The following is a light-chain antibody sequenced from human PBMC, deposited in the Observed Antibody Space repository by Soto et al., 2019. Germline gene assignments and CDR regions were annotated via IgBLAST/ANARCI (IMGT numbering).Light chain of an antibody. J-gene: IGKJ5*01. CDR1: QDIGNY. V-gene: IGKV1-33*01. CDR3: QQYETLPIT. Sequence: DIQMTQSPSSLSASVGDRVSITCQASQDIGNYLNWYQQIPGKAPKLLIFDASNLESGVPSRFSGSGSGTDFTFTIGSLQLEDIATYYWQQYETLPITFDQGTRLEIK. CDR2: DAS.